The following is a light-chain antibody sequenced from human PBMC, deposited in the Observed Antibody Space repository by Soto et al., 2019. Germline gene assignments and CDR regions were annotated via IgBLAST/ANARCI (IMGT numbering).Light chain of an antibody. CDR2: TAS. CDR3: QQYFSYPLT. J-gene: IGKJ4*01. Sequence: AIRMTQSPSSFSASTGARVTITCRASQGISSHLAWYQVKPGKAPRLLIYTASYLESGAPSTLSGSGSGTDLTLTFSSLQSEEFEVYYCQQYFSYPLTFGGGTKVEIK. V-gene: IGKV1-8*01. CDR1: QGISSH.